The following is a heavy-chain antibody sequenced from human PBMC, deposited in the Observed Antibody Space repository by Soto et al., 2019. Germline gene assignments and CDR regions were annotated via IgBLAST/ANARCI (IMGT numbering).Heavy chain of an antibody. D-gene: IGHD6-6*01. Sequence: SETLSLTCTVSGGSISSYYWSWIRQPPGKGLEWIGFIYYSGITKYNPSLKSRVTISVDTSKKQFSLEVTSVTAADTAVYYCASTTSSWYYYYMDIWGKGTTVTVSS. V-gene: IGHV4-59*08. CDR1: GGSISSYY. J-gene: IGHJ6*03. CDR2: IYYSGIT. CDR3: ASTTSSWYYYYMDI.